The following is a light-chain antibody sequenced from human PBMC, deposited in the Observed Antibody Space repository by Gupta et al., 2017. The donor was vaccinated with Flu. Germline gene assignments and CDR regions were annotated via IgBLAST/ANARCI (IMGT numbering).Light chain of an antibody. CDR1: SPNIGGNP. Sequence: RVPISCSGSSPNIGGNPVNWFQQFPGMAPKALIHTTNQRPSGVSDRFSASKSGTSASLVISGLQSDDEADYYCAAWDDSLDAVSFGGGTKLTVL. CDR2: TTN. V-gene: IGLV1-44*01. CDR3: AAWDDSLDAVS. J-gene: IGLJ2*01.